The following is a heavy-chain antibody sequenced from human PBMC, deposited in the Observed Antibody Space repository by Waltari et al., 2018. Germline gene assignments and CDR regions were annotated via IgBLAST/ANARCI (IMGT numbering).Heavy chain of an antibody. D-gene: IGHD3-10*01. CDR1: GFSLTTTGVG. V-gene: IGHV2-5*01. CDR2: LYWNDDI. Sequence: QITLKESGPSLVKPTQTLTLTCTFSGFSLTTTGVGVGWVRQTPGQALEWLALLYWNDDIRYNPSLETRLTVTKDTSTNQVVLTMINMATADTGTYYCTHSMFDYFVSWSYESDYWGQGTVVTVSS. CDR3: THSMFDYFVSWSYESDY. J-gene: IGHJ4*02.